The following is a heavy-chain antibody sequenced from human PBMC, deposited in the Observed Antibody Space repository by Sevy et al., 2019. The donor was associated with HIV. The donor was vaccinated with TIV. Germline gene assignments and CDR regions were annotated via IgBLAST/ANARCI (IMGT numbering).Heavy chain of an antibody. CDR3: ARAGGDCHSKNECWFVS. CDR2: ISSSSGTI. J-gene: IGHJ5*01. CDR1: GFTFSAYS. Sequence: GGTLRLSCAASGFTFSAYSMNWVRQAPGKGLEWVSYISSSSGTIYYADSVKGQFTISRDNAKSSLYLQMNGLRAEDTALYYCARAGGDCHSKNECWFVSWGQGTLVTVSS. V-gene: IGHV3-48*01. D-gene: IGHD2-21*01.